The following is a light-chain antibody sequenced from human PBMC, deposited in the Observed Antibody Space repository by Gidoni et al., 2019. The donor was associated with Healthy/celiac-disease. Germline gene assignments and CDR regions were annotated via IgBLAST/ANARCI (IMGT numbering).Light chain of an antibody. Sequence: DIQLTQSPSSLSESVGDRVTITCRASQSISSYLNWYQQKPGKAPKLLIYAASSLQRGVPSRFSGSGSGTDFTRTISSLQPEDFATYYCQQSYSTPLXXXTKVDIK. CDR3: QQSYSTP. V-gene: IGKV1-39*01. CDR2: AAS. J-gene: IGKJ3*01. CDR1: QSISSY.